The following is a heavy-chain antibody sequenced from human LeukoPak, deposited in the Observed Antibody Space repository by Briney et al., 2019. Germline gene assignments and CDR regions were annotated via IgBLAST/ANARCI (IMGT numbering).Heavy chain of an antibody. CDR1: GFTFSSYW. CDR3: ARDPYSGNYGNYYYYYMDV. J-gene: IGHJ6*03. V-gene: IGHV3-74*01. CDR2: INSDGSST. Sequence: GGSLRLSCAASGFTFSSYWMHWVRQAPGKGLVWVSRINSDGSSTSYADSVKGRFTISRDNAKNSLYLQMNSLGPEDTAVYYCARDPYSGNYGNYYYYYMDVWGKGTTVTISS. D-gene: IGHD1-26*01.